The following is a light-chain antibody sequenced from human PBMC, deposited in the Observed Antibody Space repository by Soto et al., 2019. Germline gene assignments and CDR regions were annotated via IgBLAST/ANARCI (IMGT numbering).Light chain of an antibody. CDR2: DAS. Sequence: EIVMTQSPATLSVSPGERATISCRASQSVSSYLAWYQQKTGQAPRLLIYDASNRATGIPARFSGSGSGTDFTLTISSLEPEDFAVYYCQQRSNWPLTFGQGTRLEN. CDR3: QQRSNWPLT. V-gene: IGKV3-11*01. CDR1: QSVSSY. J-gene: IGKJ5*01.